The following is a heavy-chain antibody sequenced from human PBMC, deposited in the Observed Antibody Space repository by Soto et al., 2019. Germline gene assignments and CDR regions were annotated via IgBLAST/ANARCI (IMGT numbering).Heavy chain of an antibody. CDR1: GGSFGSGSYY. CDR3: ARHDYADRTFDL. D-gene: IGHD5-12*01. V-gene: IGHV4-61*01. CDR2: IQYSGDT. Sequence: XETLSLTCIVSGGSFGSGSYYGSWIRQPPGSALEWIGYIQYSGDTNYNSSLKSRVTISVDRSRNRFSLKLTSVTAADTAFYYCARHDYADRTFDLWGQGTKVTVSS. J-gene: IGHJ3*01.